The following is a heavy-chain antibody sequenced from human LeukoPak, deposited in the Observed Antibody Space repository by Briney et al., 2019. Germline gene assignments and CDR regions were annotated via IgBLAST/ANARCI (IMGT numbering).Heavy chain of an antibody. CDR1: GFTVTSTY. V-gene: IGHV3-53*01. CDR2: IYGGGRT. Sequence: GVSLRLSCAASGFTVTSTYMAWVRQAPGKGLECVSGIYGGGRTYYADSVKGRFIISRDNSKNTLYLQMTSLRAEDTAVYFCGRGVNDIRNYYDYDYGGQGTLVTVSS. CDR3: GRGVNDIRNYYDYDY. D-gene: IGHD3-22*01. J-gene: IGHJ4*02.